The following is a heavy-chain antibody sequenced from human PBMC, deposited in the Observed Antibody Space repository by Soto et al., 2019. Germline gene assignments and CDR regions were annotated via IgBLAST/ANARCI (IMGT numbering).Heavy chain of an antibody. J-gene: IGHJ4*02. CDR2: IHQSGSP. Sequence: PSETLSLTCAVSNFSLINEYYWGLVRQPPGKGPEWIGSIHQSGSPYYNPSLKSRLTISIDRSKKRFSLTLSSVTAAATAVYYCARGAPRGIIHDFDSWGQGSLVTASS. V-gene: IGHV4-38-2*01. CDR3: ARGAPRGIIHDFDS. D-gene: IGHD3-10*01. CDR1: NFSLINEYY.